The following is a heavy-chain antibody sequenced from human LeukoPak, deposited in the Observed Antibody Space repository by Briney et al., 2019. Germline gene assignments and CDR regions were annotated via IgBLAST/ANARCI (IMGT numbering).Heavy chain of an antibody. CDR2: IGGSGDDT. D-gene: IGHD6-19*01. J-gene: IGHJ4*02. CDR3: AKGPLTEVAGTTWDY. V-gene: IGHV3-23*01. CDR1: GFTFRAYT. Sequence: PGESLRLSCAASGFTFRAYTMSWVRQAPGKGLEWVSGIGGSGDDTYYADSVKGRFTISRDNPKNTLYLQMNSLRGEDTAVYYCAKGPLTEVAGTTWDYWGQGTLVTVSS.